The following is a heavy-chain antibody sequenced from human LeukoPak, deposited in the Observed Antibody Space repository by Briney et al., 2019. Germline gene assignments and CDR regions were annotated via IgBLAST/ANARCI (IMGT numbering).Heavy chain of an antibody. V-gene: IGHV4-34*01. Sequence: SETLSLPCAVYGGSFSGYYWSWIRQPPGKGLEWIGEINHSGSTNYNPSLKSRVTISVDTSKNQFSLKLSSVTAADTAVYYCARGGRGTLDYWGQGTLVTVSS. CDR2: INHSGST. J-gene: IGHJ4*02. CDR3: ARGGRGTLDY. CDR1: GGSFSGYY.